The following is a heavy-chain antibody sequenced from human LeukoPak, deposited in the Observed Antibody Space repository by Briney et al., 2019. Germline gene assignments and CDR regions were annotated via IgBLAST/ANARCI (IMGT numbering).Heavy chain of an antibody. CDR2: VYASGTP. J-gene: IGHJ3*02. CDR1: GASISTYF. Sequence: SETLSLTCTVSGASISTYFWSWIRQSAEKGLEWIGRVYASGTPKYNSSLKSRLTMSVDTSKNQISLSLNSVTAADTAVYYCARYRNCGSDCYDAFDIWGQGTMVTVSS. V-gene: IGHV4-4*07. CDR3: ARYRNCGSDCYDAFDI. D-gene: IGHD2-21*02.